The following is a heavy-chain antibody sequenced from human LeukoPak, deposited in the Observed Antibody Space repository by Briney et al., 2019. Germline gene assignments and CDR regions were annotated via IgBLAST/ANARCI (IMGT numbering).Heavy chain of an antibody. Sequence: GGSLRLSCAASGFTFSSYSMNWIRQAPGKGLEWVSSISSSTSYIYYADSVKGRFTISKDNAKNSLCLQMNSLRAEDTAVYYCARAGGSTVSHSDYWGQGTLVTVSS. J-gene: IGHJ4*02. D-gene: IGHD4-17*01. CDR1: GFTFSSYS. CDR3: ARAGGSTVSHSDY. CDR2: ISSSTSYI. V-gene: IGHV3-21*01.